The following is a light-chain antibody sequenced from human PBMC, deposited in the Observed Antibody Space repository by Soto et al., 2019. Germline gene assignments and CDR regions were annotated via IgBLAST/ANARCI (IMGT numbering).Light chain of an antibody. CDR1: QSVLSSSNNKNF. V-gene: IGKV4-1*01. J-gene: IGKJ4*01. Sequence: DIVMTQSPDSLAVSLGEGATINCKSSQSVLSSSNNKNFLAWYQQKPGQPPKLLINWASTRESGVPDRFSGSGSGTDFTLTISSLQAEDVAVYYCQHYYSAPLTFGGGTKVEIK. CDR2: WAS. CDR3: QHYYSAPLT.